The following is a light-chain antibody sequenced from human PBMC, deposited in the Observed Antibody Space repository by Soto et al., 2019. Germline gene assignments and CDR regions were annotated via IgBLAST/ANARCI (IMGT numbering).Light chain of an antibody. CDR3: SSYTDTSTLV. CDR2: EVS. CDR1: SSDVGGYNY. J-gene: IGLJ1*01. V-gene: IGLV2-14*01. Sequence: QSALTQPASVSGSPGQSITISCTGTSSDVGGYNYVSWYQQHPGKAPKLMIYEVSNRPSGVSNRFSGSKSGNTASLTISGLQAEDEAGYYCSSYTDTSTLVFGSGTKLTV.